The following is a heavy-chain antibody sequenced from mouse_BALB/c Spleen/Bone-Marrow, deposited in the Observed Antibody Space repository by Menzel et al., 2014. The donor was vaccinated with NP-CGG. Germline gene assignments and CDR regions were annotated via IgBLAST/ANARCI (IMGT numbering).Heavy chain of an antibody. CDR2: INPGSGGI. Sequence: QVQLQQPGAEMVRPGTSVKVSCKASGYAFTNYWIEWIKQRPGQGLEWIGVINPGSGGINYNEKFKGKATLTADKSSSTAYMQLSSLTSDDSAVYFCARELVRGMDYWGQGTSVTVYS. CDR3: ARELVRGMDY. CDR1: GYAFTNYW. J-gene: IGHJ4*01. D-gene: IGHD1-1*01. V-gene: IGHV1-54*01.